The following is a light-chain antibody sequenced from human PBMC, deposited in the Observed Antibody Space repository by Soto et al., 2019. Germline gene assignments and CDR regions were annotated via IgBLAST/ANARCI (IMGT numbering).Light chain of an antibody. CDR1: RSISDW. V-gene: IGKV1-5*01. CDR3: LQYSSHSWT. Sequence: DIQMTQSPSSLSPSVGDRVTITCRASRSISDWLAWYQQKSGKAPELLIFDASNLKSGVSSRFSGSGSGTEFTLTISRLQPDDVATYYCLQYSSHSWTFGQGTKVDI. J-gene: IGKJ1*01. CDR2: DAS.